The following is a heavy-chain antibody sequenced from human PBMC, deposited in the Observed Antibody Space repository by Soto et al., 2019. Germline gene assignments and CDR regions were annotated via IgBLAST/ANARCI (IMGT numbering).Heavy chain of an antibody. Sequence: SETLSLTFTVFGVSITTSSYDWGWSRQPPGKGREWFAMLYYSGITHYTPSLKRRVTISIDTPKNQFSLKLNSVTAADAAMYCGARPARQDTVAGDYWGQGTLVTVSS. J-gene: IGHJ4*02. V-gene: IGHV4-39*01. CDR3: ARPARQDTVAGDY. D-gene: IGHD5-12*01. CDR2: LYYSGIT. CDR1: GVSITTSSYD.